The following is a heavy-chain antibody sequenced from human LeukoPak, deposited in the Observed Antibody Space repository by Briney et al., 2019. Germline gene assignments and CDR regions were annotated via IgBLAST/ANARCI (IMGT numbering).Heavy chain of an antibody. V-gene: IGHV3-48*01. J-gene: IGHJ4*02. CDR1: GFILSSYS. D-gene: IGHD2/OR15-2a*01. CDR2: LGPTSSTI. Sequence: PGGPLRLSCAASGFILSSYSMNWVRQAPGKGLERVSYLGPTSSTISYADSVRGRFTISRDNAKNTVYLQMNSLRAEDTAVYYCVSFYETYWGRGTLVTVSS. CDR3: VSFYETY.